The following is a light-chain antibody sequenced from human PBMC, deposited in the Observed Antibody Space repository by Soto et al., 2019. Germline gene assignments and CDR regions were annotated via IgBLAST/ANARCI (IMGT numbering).Light chain of an antibody. V-gene: IGKV3-15*01. CDR3: QHLNNWPPLLT. CDR2: RSY. Sequence: EILMTQSPGTLSVSPGERATLSCRASQSVSSNVAWYQQKPGQAPRLLIFRSYTRASGIPSRFSGSGSGTEFTLTISSLQSEDFAVYYCQHLNNWPPLLTFGGGTKVEI. CDR1: QSVSSN. J-gene: IGKJ4*01.